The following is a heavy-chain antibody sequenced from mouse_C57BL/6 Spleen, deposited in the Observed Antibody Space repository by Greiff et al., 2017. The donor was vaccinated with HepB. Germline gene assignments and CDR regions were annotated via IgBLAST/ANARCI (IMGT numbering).Heavy chain of an antibody. D-gene: IGHD2-4*01. CDR3: ARRGCRSYDYDGFAY. Sequence: VQLQQSGAELVKPGASVKLSCKASGYTFTSYWMQWVKQRPGQGLEWIGEIDPSDSYTNYNQKFKGKATLTVDTSSSTAYMQLSSLASEDSAVYYCARRGCRSYDYDGFAYWGQGTLVTVSA. CDR2: IDPSDSYT. J-gene: IGHJ3*01. CDR1: GYTFTSYW. V-gene: IGHV1-50*01.